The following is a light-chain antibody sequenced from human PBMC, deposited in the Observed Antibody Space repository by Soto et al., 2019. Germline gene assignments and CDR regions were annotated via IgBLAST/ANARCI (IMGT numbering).Light chain of an antibody. CDR3: QTWGTWGGVV. J-gene: IGLJ2*01. Sequence: QLVLTQSPSASASLGASVKLTCTLSSGHSSYAIAWHQQQPEKGPRYLMKLNSDGSHSKGDGIPDRFSGSSSGAERYLTISSLQSEDEADYYCQTWGTWGGVVFGGGTKLTVL. V-gene: IGLV4-69*01. CDR2: LNSDGSH. CDR1: SGHSSYA.